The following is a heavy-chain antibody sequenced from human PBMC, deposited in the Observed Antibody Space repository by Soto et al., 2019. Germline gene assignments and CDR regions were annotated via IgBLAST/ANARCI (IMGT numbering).Heavy chain of an antibody. D-gene: IGHD4-17*01. CDR3: AKEQNDYGVLGV. Sequence: QVQLVESGGGVVQPGRSLRLSCAASGFTFSSYGMHWVRQAPGKGLEGVAVISYDGSNKYYADSVKGRFTISRDNSKNTLYLQMNSLRAEDTAVYYCAKEQNDYGVLGVWGQGTMVTVSS. J-gene: IGHJ3*01. CDR2: ISYDGSNK. CDR1: GFTFSSYG. V-gene: IGHV3-30*18.